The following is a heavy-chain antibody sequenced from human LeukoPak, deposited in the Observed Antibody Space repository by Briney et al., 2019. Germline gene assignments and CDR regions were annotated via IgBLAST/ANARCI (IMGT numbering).Heavy chain of an antibody. CDR3: AREGSEGYLFDY. J-gene: IGHJ4*02. V-gene: IGHV6-1*01. CDR2: TYYRSKWYN. D-gene: IGHD2-15*01. Sequence: SQTLSLTCAISGDSVSSSSAAWSWIRQSPSRGLEWLGRTYYRSKWYNDYAVSEKSRITINPDTSKNQFSLQLNSMTPEDTAVYYCAREGSEGYLFDYWGQGTLVTVSS. CDR1: GDSVSSSSAA.